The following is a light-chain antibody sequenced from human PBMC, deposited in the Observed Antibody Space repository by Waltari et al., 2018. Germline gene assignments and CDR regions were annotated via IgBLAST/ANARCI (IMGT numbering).Light chain of an antibody. CDR3: QSYDNSLSSPWV. CDR2: GNN. J-gene: IGLJ3*02. Sequence: QSVLTKPPSVSRAPGPTYTIFFYGSSCNIGACYGCSSYQHFPGTAPKLLIYGNNKRPSGVPVRFSGSKSGTSASLAITRRQADDEADYYCQSYDNSLSSPWVFGGGTKLTVL. CDR1: SCNIGACYG. V-gene: IGLV1-40*01.